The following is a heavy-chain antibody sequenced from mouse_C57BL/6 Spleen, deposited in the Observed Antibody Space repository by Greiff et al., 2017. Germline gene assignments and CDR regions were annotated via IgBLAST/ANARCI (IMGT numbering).Heavy chain of an antibody. CDR3: ANYYGSRDWYFDD. CDR1: GFTFSSYT. J-gene: IGHJ1*03. CDR2: IGGGGGNT. D-gene: IGHD1-1*01. V-gene: IGHV5-9*01. Sequence: EVKVVESGGGLVKPGGSLKLSCAASGFTFSSYTMSWVRQTPEKRLEWVATIGGGGGNTYYPDSVKGRFTISRDNAKNTLYLQMSSLRSEDTALCYCANYYGSRDWYFDDWGTGTTVTVSS.